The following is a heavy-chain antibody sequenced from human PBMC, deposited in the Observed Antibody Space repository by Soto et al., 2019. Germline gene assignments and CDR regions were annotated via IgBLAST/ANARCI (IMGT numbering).Heavy chain of an antibody. Sequence: SLTCTVSGGSVSSGSYYWSWIRQPPGKGLEWIGYIYYSGSTNYNPSLKSRVTISVDTSKNQFSLKLSSVTAADTAVYYCARRVIPYFGVVTNWFDPWGRGTLVTVSS. CDR3: ARRVIPYFGVVTNWFDP. V-gene: IGHV4-61*01. CDR1: GGSVSSGSYY. D-gene: IGHD3-3*01. CDR2: IYYSGST. J-gene: IGHJ5*02.